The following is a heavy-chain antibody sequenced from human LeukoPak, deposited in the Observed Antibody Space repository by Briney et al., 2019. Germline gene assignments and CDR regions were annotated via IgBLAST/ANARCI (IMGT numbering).Heavy chain of an antibody. CDR1: EFSFSSYS. J-gene: IGHJ4*02. Sequence: GGSLRLSCAASEFSFSSYSMNWVRQAPGKGLQWVSSISSSSSNIYYAESGRGRFTISRDNAKNSLYLQMNSLRAEDTAVYYCASNYDSSGYYGFDYWGQGTLVTVSS. V-gene: IGHV3-21*01. CDR2: ISSSSSNI. CDR3: ASNYDSSGYYGFDY. D-gene: IGHD3-22*01.